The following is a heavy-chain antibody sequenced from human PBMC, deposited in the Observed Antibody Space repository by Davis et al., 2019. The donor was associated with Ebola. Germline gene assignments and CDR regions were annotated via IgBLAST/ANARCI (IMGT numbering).Heavy chain of an antibody. CDR1: GFTFSSYW. D-gene: IGHD6-13*01. CDR2: IKQDGSEK. V-gene: IGHV3-7*03. J-gene: IGHJ4*02. CDR3: ARDDSSSMGGDY. Sequence: GESLKTSCAASGFTFSSYWMSWVRQAPGKGLEWVANIKQDGSEKYYVDSVKGRFTISRDNAKNSLYLQMNSLRAEDTAVYYCARDDSSSMGGDYWGQGTLVTVSS.